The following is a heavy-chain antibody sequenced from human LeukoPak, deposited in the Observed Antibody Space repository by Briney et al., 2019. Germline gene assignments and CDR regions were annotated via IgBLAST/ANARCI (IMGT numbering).Heavy chain of an antibody. CDR2: INPSGGST. CDR3: ARNPDSSSWGDY. Sequence: ASVKVSCKASGYIFTRYHIHWVRQAPGQGLEWMGIINPSGGSTTYAQKFQGRVTKTRDTSTSTVYMELTSLRSEDTAVYYCARNPDSSSWGDYWGQGTLVTVSS. CDR1: GYIFTRYH. V-gene: IGHV1-46*01. J-gene: IGHJ4*02. D-gene: IGHD6-13*01.